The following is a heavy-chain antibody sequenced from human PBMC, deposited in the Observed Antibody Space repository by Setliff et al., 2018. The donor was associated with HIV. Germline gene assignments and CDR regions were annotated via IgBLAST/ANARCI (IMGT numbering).Heavy chain of an antibody. CDR3: ANLWEVGA. CDR2: IKKDGSEI. J-gene: IGHJ5*02. D-gene: IGHD1-26*01. V-gene: IGHV3-7*03. CDR1: GFTFSNFW. Sequence: GGSLRLSCAASGFTFSNFWMDWVRQAPGKGLEWVATIKKDGSEIYYVDSVKGRFTISRDNARTSLYLEMSSLRVEDTAVYLCANLWEVGAWGQGTLVPVSS.